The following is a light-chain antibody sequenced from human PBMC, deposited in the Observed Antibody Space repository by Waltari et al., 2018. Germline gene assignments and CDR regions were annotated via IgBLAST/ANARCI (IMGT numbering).Light chain of an antibody. CDR3: QAWDSSTVV. CDR2: QDN. CDR1: RLGDKY. J-gene: IGLJ3*02. V-gene: IGLV3-1*01. Sequence: SYELTQPPSVSVSPGQTASITCPAARLGDKYACWYQQKPGQSPVLVIYQDNKRPSGIPERFSGSNSGNTATLTISGTQAMDEADYYCQAWDSSTVVFGGGTKLTVL.